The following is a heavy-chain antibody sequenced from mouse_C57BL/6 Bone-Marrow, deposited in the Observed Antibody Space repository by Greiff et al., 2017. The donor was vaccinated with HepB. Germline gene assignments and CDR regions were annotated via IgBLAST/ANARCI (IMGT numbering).Heavy chain of an antibody. CDR2: IWWDDDK. D-gene: IGHD2-4*01. V-gene: IGHV8-8*01. CDR3: ARIRIWAYDYSWYFDV. J-gene: IGHJ1*03. Sequence: QVTLKESGPGILQPSQTLSLTCSFSGFSLSTFGMGVGWIRQPSGKGLEWLAHIWWDDDKYYNPALKSRLTISKDTSKNQVFLKIANVDTADTATYYCARIRIWAYDYSWYFDVWGTGTTVTVSS. CDR1: GFSLSTFGMG.